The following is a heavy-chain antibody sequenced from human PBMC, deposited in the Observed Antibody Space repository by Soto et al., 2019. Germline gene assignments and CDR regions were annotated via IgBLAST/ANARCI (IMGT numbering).Heavy chain of an antibody. CDR3: TKGCGGSCYGFLAFDI. J-gene: IGHJ3*02. Sequence: GGSLRLSCTASGFTFGDYAMSWFRQAPGKGLEWVGFIRSKAYGGTTEYAASVKGRFTISRDDSKSIAYLQMNSLKTEDTAVYYCTKGCGGSCYGFLAFDIWGQGTMVTVSS. D-gene: IGHD2-15*01. V-gene: IGHV3-49*03. CDR1: GFTFGDYA. CDR2: IRSKAYGGTT.